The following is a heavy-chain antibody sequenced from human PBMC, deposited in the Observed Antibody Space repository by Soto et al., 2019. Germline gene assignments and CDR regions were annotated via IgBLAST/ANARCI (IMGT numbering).Heavy chain of an antibody. Sequence: EVQLVESGGGLVQPGGSLRLACAASGFTFSGYEMNWVRQAPGKVLEWVSSISSSSSYIYYADSVKGRFTISRDNAKNSLYLQMNSLRAEDTAVYYCAGFMVRGYYYYGMDVWGQGTTVTVSS. CDR2: ISSSSSYI. J-gene: IGHJ6*02. V-gene: IGHV3-21*02. CDR1: GFTFSGYE. D-gene: IGHD3-10*01. CDR3: AGFMVRGYYYYGMDV.